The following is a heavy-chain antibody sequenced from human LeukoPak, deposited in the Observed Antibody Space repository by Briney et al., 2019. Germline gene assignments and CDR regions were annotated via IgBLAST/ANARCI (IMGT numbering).Heavy chain of an antibody. CDR1: GYTLTELS. Sequence: ASVKVSCKVSGYTLTELSMHWVRQAPGKGLEWMGGFDPEDGETIYAQKFQGRVTMTEDTSTDTAYMELSSLRSEDTAVYYCATGDIAAAGRDDYFDYWGQGTLVTVSS. J-gene: IGHJ4*02. CDR2: FDPEDGET. V-gene: IGHV1-24*01. CDR3: ATGDIAAAGRDDYFDY. D-gene: IGHD6-13*01.